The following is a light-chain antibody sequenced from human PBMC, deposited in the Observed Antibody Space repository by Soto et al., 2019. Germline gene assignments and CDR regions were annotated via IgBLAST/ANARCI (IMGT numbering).Light chain of an antibody. J-gene: IGKJ1*01. CDR1: QRVSNSY. Sequence: EIVLTQSPGTLSLSPGERATLSCRASQRVSNSYLAWYQQKPGQAPRLLIWGASNRTPGTPDRISGSGSGTDCTLTISRLEPEDFAVYYCQQYGSSPWTFGQGAKVEIK. V-gene: IGKV3-20*01. CDR3: QQYGSSPWT. CDR2: GAS.